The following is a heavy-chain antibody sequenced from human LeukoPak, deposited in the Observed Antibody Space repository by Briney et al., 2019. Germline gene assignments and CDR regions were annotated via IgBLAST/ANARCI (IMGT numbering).Heavy chain of an antibody. CDR3: ARKFAMLGDAFDI. V-gene: IGHV4-61*08. CDR2: IYYSGST. Sequence: SETLSLTCTVSGGSISSGGYYWSWIRQHPGKGLEWIGYIYYSGSTNYNPSLKSRVTISVDTSKNQFSLKLSSVTAADTAVYYCARKFAMLGDAFDIWGQGTMVTVSS. D-gene: IGHD3-10*02. J-gene: IGHJ3*02. CDR1: GGSISSGGYY.